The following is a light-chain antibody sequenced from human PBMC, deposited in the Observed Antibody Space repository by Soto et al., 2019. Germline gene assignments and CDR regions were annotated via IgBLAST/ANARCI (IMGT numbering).Light chain of an antibody. V-gene: IGKV3-11*01. CDR1: QSVSSY. CDR2: DAS. Sequence: EIMLTQSPATLSLSPGERATLSCRASQSVSSYLAWYQQKPGQAPRLLIYDASNRATGIPARFSGSGSGTDFTLTISRLEPEDFAVYYCRQYNNWPPWTFGQGTKVDIK. J-gene: IGKJ1*01. CDR3: RQYNNWPPWT.